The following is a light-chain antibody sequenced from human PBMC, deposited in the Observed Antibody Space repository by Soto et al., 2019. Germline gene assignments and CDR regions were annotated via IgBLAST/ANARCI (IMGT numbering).Light chain of an antibody. CDR3: QQYQSLT. CDR1: QSVSSSY. J-gene: IGKJ4*01. Sequence: IMLTQSPAILALSPGDRATLSCRASQSVSSSYLAWYQHKPGQAPRLLIHGASSRVTGIPDRFSGSGSGTDFTLIITRLEPEDFAVYYCQQYQSLTFGGGTKVDI. CDR2: GAS. V-gene: IGKV3-20*01.